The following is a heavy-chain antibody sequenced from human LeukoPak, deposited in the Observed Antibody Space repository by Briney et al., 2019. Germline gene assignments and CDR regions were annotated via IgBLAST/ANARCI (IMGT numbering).Heavy chain of an antibody. D-gene: IGHD2-21*02. V-gene: IGHV3-48*03. CDR3: AREGVMTAYDDAFDI. CDR1: GFTFSSYE. J-gene: IGHJ3*02. Sequence: PGGSLRLSCAASGFTFSSYEMNWVRQAPGKGLEWVSYISRSGRAIYYADSVKGRFTISRDNAKNSLYLQMDSLRDEDTAVYYCAREGVMTAYDDAFDIWGQGTMVTVSS. CDR2: ISRSGRAI.